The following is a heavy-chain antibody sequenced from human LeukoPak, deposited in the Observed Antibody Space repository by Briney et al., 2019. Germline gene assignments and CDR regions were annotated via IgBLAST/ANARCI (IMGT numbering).Heavy chain of an antibody. CDR2: TYYRSKWYN. CDR3: ARAPFIIAPTAYDP. Sequence: SQTLSLTCAISGDSVSSNSAAWNWIRQSPSRGLEWLGRTYYRSKWYNEYAVSVKSRVTINPDTFKNQFSLQLNSVTPEDTAVYYCARAPFIIAPTAYDPWGQGTLVTVSS. J-gene: IGHJ5*02. D-gene: IGHD3-10*01. V-gene: IGHV6-1*01. CDR1: GDSVSSNSAA.